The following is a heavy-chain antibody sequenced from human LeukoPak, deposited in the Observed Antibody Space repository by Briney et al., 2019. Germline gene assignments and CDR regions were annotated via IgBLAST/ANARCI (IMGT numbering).Heavy chain of an antibody. D-gene: IGHD3-22*01. CDR2: NYCSGST. CDR1: GGSISSSSYY. V-gene: IGHV4-39*01. CDR3: ARGIDQDDSCYHPVAEHFQH. Sequence: SETLSPTCTVSGGSISSSSYYWGWIRQPPGKGLEWIGSNYCSGSTYYNPSLKRLVTILDDTPKNQFSLRLSSVTAADTAVYYCARGIDQDDSCYHPVAEHFQHWGQGTLVTVSS. J-gene: IGHJ1*01.